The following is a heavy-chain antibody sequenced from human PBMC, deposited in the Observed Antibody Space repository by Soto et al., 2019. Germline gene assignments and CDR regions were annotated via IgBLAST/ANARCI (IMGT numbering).Heavy chain of an antibody. V-gene: IGHV3-48*01. CDR1: GFTFSSYS. Sequence: LRLSCAASGFTFSSYSMNWVRQAPGKGLEWVSYISSSSSTIYYADSVKGRFTISRDNSKNTLYLQMNSLRAEDTAVYYCARGPYSSSWYPHNWFDPWGQGTLVTVSS. D-gene: IGHD6-13*01. CDR3: ARGPYSSSWYPHNWFDP. CDR2: ISSSSSTI. J-gene: IGHJ5*02.